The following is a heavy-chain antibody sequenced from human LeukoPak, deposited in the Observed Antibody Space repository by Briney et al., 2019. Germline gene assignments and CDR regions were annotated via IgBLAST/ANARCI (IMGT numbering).Heavy chain of an antibody. D-gene: IGHD5-12*01. V-gene: IGHV3-49*03. Sequence: PGGSLRLSCTASGFTFGDYAMSWFRQAPGKGLEWVGFIRSKAYGGTTEYAASVKGRFTISRDDSKSIAYLQMNSLKTEDTAVYYCTRVLGGLSPTDFDYWGQGTLVTVSS. CDR2: IRSKAYGGTT. J-gene: IGHJ4*02. CDR3: TRVLGGLSPTDFDY. CDR1: GFTFGDYA.